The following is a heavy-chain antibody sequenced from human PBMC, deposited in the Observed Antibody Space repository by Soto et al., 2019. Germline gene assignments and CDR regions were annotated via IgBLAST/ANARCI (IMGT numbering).Heavy chain of an antibody. CDR1: GYTFTNYW. J-gene: IGHJ4*02. Sequence: QVQLVQSGAEVKEPGASVKVSCKASGYTFTNYWMHWVRQAPGQGLDWMGIINPRDGYTTYTQKLQGRITVTRDTSTSTVYMELTSLNSDDTAVYYCARGGRDAYYRYWGQGTLVTVSS. D-gene: IGHD1-26*01. CDR3: ARGGRDAYYRY. V-gene: IGHV1-46*04. CDR2: INPRDGYT.